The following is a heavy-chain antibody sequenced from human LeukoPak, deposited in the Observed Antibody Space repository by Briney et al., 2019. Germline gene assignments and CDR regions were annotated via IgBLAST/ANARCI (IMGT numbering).Heavy chain of an antibody. Sequence: GGSLRLSCAASGFTLSSYAMSWVRQAPGKGLEWVSAISGSGGSTYYADSVKGRFTISRDNSKNTLYLQMNSLRAEDTAVYYCAKDSKGGITIFGVVTLGAFDIWGQGTMVTVSS. CDR1: GFTLSSYA. CDR3: AKDSKGGITIFGVVTLGAFDI. V-gene: IGHV3-23*01. CDR2: ISGSGGST. J-gene: IGHJ3*02. D-gene: IGHD3-3*01.